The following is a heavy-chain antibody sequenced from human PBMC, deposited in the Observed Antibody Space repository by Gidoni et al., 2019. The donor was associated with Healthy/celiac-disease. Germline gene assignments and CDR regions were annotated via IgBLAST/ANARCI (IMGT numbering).Heavy chain of an antibody. CDR2: IYYSGST. V-gene: IGHV4-31*03. D-gene: IGHD1-7*01. J-gene: IGHJ4*02. CDR3: AREKTIRGASNFDY. Sequence: QVQLQESGPGLVKPSQTLSLTCTVSGGSIRSGGYYWSWIRQHPGKGLEWIGYIYYSGSTYYNPSLKSRVTISVDTSKNQFSLKLSSVTAADTAVYYWAREKTIRGASNFDYWGQGTLVTVSS. CDR1: GGSIRSGGYY.